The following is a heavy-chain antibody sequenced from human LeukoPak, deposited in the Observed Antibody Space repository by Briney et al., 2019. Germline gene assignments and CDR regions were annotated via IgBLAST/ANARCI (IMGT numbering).Heavy chain of an antibody. CDR1: GFTSTSYS. D-gene: IGHD2-15*01. V-gene: IGHV3-21*01. Sequence: GGSLRLSCAASGFTSTSYSMNWVRQAPGKGLEWVSSISSSSSYIHYADSVKGRFTISRDNAKNSLYLQMSSLRAEDTAVYCCARGYCSGGNCYSTDYWGQGTLVTVSS. J-gene: IGHJ4*02. CDR2: ISSSSSYI. CDR3: ARGYCSGGNCYSTDY.